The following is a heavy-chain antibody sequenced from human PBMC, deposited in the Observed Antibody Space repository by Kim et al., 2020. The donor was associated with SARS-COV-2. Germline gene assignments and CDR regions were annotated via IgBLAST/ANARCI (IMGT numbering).Heavy chain of an antibody. CDR2: INHSGST. J-gene: IGHJ4*02. V-gene: IGHV4-34*01. Sequence: SETLSLTCAVYGGSFSGYYWSWIRQPPGKGLEWIGEINHSGSTNYNPSLKSRVTISVDTSKNQFSLKLSSVTAADTAVYYCAREGAHEYYFDYWGQGTLVTVSS. CDR1: GGSFSGYY. CDR3: AREGAHEYYFDY.